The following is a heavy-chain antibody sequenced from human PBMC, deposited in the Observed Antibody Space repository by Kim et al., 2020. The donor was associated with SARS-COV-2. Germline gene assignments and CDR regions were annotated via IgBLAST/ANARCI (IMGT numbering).Heavy chain of an antibody. CDR3: ARHKYYGAERIFDY. J-gene: IGHJ4*02. CDR2: IYYNGIT. D-gene: IGHD3-16*01. Sequence: SETLSLTCTVSGGSISNYYWIWVRQPPGKGLEWIGYIYYNGITNYNPSLKSRVTISVDTSKNQFSLKLSSVTAADTAVYFCARHKYYGAERIFDYWGQGTLVTVSS. V-gene: IGHV4-59*08. CDR1: GGSISNYY.